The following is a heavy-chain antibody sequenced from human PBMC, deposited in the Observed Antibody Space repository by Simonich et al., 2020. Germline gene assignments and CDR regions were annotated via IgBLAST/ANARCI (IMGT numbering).Heavy chain of an antibody. J-gene: IGHJ3*02. Sequence: QVQLVQSGAEVKKPGASVKVSCKASGYTFTGYYMHWVRQAPGQGLEGRGWINPNSGCTNYAQKFQGRVTMTRDTSISTAYMELSRLRSDDTAVYYCARDPVVPAAIRNAFDIWGQGTMVTVSS. CDR1: GYTFTGYY. D-gene: IGHD2-2*01. CDR2: INPNSGCT. CDR3: ARDPVVPAAIRNAFDI. V-gene: IGHV1-2*02.